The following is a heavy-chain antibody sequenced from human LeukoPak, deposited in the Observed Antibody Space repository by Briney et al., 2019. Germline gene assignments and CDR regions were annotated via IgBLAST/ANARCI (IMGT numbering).Heavy chain of an antibody. CDR3: ASLSGIDGFDP. CDR1: GGSTSSYY. Sequence: SETLSLTCTVTGGSTSSYYWSWIRQPPGKGLEWIGYIYYSGSTNYNPSLKSRVTISVDTSKNQFSLKLSSVTAADTAVYYCASLSGIDGFDPWGQGTLVTVSS. D-gene: IGHD3-10*01. CDR2: IYYSGST. V-gene: IGHV4-59*01. J-gene: IGHJ5*02.